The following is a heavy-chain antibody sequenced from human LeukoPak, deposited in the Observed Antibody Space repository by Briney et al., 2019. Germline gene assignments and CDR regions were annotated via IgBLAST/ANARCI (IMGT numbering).Heavy chain of an antibody. Sequence: SETLSLTCTVSGGSISSGGYYWSWIRQPPGKGLEWIGYIYHSGSTYYNPSLKSRVTISVDRSKNQFSLKLSSVTAADTAVYYCARGVQYWYYFDYWGQGTLVTVSS. V-gene: IGHV4-30-2*01. J-gene: IGHJ4*02. CDR2: IYHSGST. D-gene: IGHD4-11*01. CDR3: ARGVQYWYYFDY. CDR1: GGSISSGGYY.